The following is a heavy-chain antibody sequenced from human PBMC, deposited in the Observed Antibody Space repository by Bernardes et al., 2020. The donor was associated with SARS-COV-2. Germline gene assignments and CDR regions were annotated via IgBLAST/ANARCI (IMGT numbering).Heavy chain of an antibody. J-gene: IGHJ6*03. D-gene: IGHD3-3*01. CDR1: GFTFSNAW. CDR3: TTARVQRSFWSGYYTRYYYYYMDV. Sequence: GGSLRLSCAASGFTFSNAWMSWVRQAPGKGLEWVGRIKSKTDGGTTDYAAPVKGRFTISRDDSKNTLYLQMNSLKTEDTAVYYCTTARVQRSFWSGYYTRYYYYYMDVWGKGTTVTVSS. V-gene: IGHV3-15*01. CDR2: IKSKTDGGTT.